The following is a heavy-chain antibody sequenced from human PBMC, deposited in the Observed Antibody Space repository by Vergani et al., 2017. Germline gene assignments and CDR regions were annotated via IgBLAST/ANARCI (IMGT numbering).Heavy chain of an antibody. V-gene: IGHV4-59*01. CDR2: IYYSGST. D-gene: IGHD6-6*01. CDR3: ARTTYSSSSFDY. Sequence: QVQLQESGPGLVKPSETLSLTCTVSGGSISSYYWSWIRQPPGKGLEWIGYIYYSGSTNYNPSLKSRVTISVDTSKNQFSLKLSSVTAADTAVYYCARTTYSSSSFDYWGQGTLVTVSS. J-gene: IGHJ4*02. CDR1: GGSISSYY.